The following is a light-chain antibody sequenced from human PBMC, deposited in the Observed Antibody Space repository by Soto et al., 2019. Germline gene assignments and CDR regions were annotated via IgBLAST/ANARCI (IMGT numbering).Light chain of an antibody. V-gene: IGKV3-20*01. Sequence: EIVLTQSPGTRSLSPGARATLSFRASQSVSNNYLAWYQQKPGQAPRLLIYGASNRATGIPDRFSGSGSGTDFTLTISRLEPEDFAVYYCQQYGSSGTFGQGTKVDIK. CDR2: GAS. J-gene: IGKJ1*01. CDR3: QQYGSSGT. CDR1: QSVSNNY.